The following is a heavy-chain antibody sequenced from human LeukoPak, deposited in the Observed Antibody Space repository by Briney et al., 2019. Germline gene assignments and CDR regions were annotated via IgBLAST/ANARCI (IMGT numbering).Heavy chain of an antibody. Sequence: PGGSLRLXCAASGFTFSSYSMNWVRQAPGKGLEWISYISSGSSAIYYADSVKGRFTISRDNAKNSLYLQTNSLRAEDTAVYYCAAQSGSGSNYPDYWGQGTLVTVSS. CDR1: GFTFSSYS. V-gene: IGHV3-48*01. J-gene: IGHJ4*02. CDR2: ISSGSSAI. CDR3: AAQSGSGSNYPDY. D-gene: IGHD3-10*01.